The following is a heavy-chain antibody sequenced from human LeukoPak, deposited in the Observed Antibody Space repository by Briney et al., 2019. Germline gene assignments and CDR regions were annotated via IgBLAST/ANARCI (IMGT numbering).Heavy chain of an antibody. Sequence: ASVKVSCKASVYTFTSYGISWVRQAPGQGLEWMGWISAYNGNTNYAQKLQGRVTMTTDTSTSTAYMELRSLRSDDTAVYYCARDPMTYYDILTGSDNWFDPWGQGTLVTVSS. CDR2: ISAYNGNT. CDR3: ARDPMTYYDILTGSDNWFDP. CDR1: VYTFTSYG. D-gene: IGHD3-9*01. V-gene: IGHV1-18*01. J-gene: IGHJ5*02.